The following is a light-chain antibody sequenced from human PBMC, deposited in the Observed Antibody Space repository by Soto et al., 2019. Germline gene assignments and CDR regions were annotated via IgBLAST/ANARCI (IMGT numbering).Light chain of an antibody. CDR2: DVS. J-gene: IGLJ2*01. CDR1: SSDIGVYYY. CDR3: SSYTRGTTLVL. V-gene: IGLV2-14*03. Sequence: QSALTQPASVSGSPGQSITISCTASSSDIGVYYYVSWYQHHPGKAPQLILYDVSNRPLGVSNRFSGSRSGNTASLTISGLQAEDEAAYYCSSYTRGTTLVLFGGGTKLTVL.